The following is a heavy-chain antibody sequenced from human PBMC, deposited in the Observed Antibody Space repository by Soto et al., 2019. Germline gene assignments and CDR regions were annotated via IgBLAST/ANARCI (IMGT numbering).Heavy chain of an antibody. D-gene: IGHD5-12*01. CDR2: ISGDGSAT. CDR3: AKTRLYDNNDYHRDGFDV. J-gene: IGHJ3*01. CDR1: GFRFWTYS. Sequence: EVKLLESGGGLVQPGESLRLSCAASGFRFWTYSMSWVRQAPGKGLEWGSGISGDGSATSYADSLKGRFTVSRDKSKDTLFLQMNTLRVEDTAVYYCAKTRLYDNNDYHRDGFDVWGPGTAVTVS. V-gene: IGHV3-23*01.